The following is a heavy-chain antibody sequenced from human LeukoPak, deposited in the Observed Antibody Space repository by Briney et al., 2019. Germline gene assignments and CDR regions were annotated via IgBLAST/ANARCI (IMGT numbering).Heavy chain of an antibody. Sequence: GESLKISCKGSGYGFTTCWIGWVRQMPGKGLEWMGVINPGNSDTRYSPSFQGQVTISADKSITTAYLQWSSLKASDTAMYYRARLRWAAGDGYYFDYWGQGTPVTVSS. V-gene: IGHV5-51*01. J-gene: IGHJ4*02. D-gene: IGHD6-13*01. CDR3: ARLRWAAGDGYYFDY. CDR1: GYGFTTCW. CDR2: INPGNSDT.